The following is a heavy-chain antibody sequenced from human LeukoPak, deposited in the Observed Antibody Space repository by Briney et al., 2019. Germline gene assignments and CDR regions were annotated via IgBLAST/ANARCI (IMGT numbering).Heavy chain of an antibody. Sequence: SETLSLTCTVSGGSVSSGSYYWSWIRQPPGKGLEWIGYIYYSGSTNYNPSLKSRVTISVDTSKNQFSLKLSSVTAADTAVYYCAREYGDGSSPHFDYWGQGTLVTVSS. J-gene: IGHJ4*02. D-gene: IGHD6-13*01. CDR1: GGSVSSGSYY. CDR3: AREYGDGSSPHFDY. V-gene: IGHV4-61*01. CDR2: IYYSGST.